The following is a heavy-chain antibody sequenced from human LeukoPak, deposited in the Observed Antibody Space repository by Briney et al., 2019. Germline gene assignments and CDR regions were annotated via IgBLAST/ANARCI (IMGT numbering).Heavy chain of an antibody. J-gene: IGHJ5*02. V-gene: IGHV3-21*01. CDR2: ISSSSYI. CDR3: ARDYDILTGYYPHNWFDP. Sequence: AGGSLRLSCAASGFTFSSYSMNWVRQAPGKGLEWVSSISSSSYIYYADSVKGRFTISRDNAKNSLYLQMNSLRAEDTAVYYCARDYDILTGYYPHNWFDPWGQGTLVAVSS. CDR1: GFTFSSYS. D-gene: IGHD3-9*01.